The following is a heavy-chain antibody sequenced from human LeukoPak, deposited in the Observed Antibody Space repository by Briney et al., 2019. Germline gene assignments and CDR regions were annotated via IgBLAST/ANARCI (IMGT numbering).Heavy chain of an antibody. V-gene: IGHV1-18*01. D-gene: IGHD2-15*01. CDR2: ISAYNGNT. CDR1: GYTFTSYG. J-gene: IGHJ3*02. Sequence: GASVKVSCKASGYTFTSYGISWVRQAPGQGLEWMGWISAYNGNTNYAQKLQGRVTMTTDTSTSTAYVELRSLRSDDTAVYYCARASAATGGAFDIWGQGTMVTVSS. CDR3: ARASAATGGAFDI.